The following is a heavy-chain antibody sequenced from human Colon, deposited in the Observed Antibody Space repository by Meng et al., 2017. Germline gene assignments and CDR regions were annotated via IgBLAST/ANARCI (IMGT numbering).Heavy chain of an antibody. V-gene: IGHV3-23*01. D-gene: IGHD4-23*01. CDR1: GFTFSSYT. CDR2: ISGSGDST. CDR3: ARCNGNWVSCFDY. J-gene: IGHJ4*02. Sequence: EVHLLVSGGGLGQPGGSLRLSCAASGFTFSSYTMTWVRQAPGKGLQWVSSISGSGDSTYYTTSVKGRFTISRDNSNNTLWLQMNSLRAEDTATYYCARCNGNWVSCFDYWGQGTLVTVSS.